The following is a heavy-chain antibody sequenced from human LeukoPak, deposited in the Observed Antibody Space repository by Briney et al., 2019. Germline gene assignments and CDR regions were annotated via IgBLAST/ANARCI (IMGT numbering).Heavy chain of an antibody. CDR1: GFTFSSYA. D-gene: IGHD3-22*01. Sequence: GGSLRLSCAASGFTFSSYALSWVRQAPGKGLEWVSVISGSGGATHYADSVKGRFTISRDNSKNTLYLQMNSLRAEDTAVYYCARDYHDSSGSYGVDYWGQGTLVTVSS. V-gene: IGHV3-23*01. CDR3: ARDYHDSSGSYGVDY. J-gene: IGHJ4*02. CDR2: ISGSGGAT.